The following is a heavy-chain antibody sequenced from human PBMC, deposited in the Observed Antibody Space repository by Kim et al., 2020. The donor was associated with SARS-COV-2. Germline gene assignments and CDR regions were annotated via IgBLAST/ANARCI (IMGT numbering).Heavy chain of an antibody. V-gene: IGHV3-21*01. J-gene: IGHJ4*02. CDR3: ARAPRYSNYYFDY. D-gene: IGHD4-4*01. Sequence: YADSVKRRFTISRDNAKNSLYLQMNSLRAEDTAVYYCARAPRYSNYYFDYWGQGTLVTVSS.